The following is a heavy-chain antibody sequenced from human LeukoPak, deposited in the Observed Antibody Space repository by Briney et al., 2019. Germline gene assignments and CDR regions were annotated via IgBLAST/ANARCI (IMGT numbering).Heavy chain of an antibody. Sequence: GGSLRLSCAASGFTFRDYAMSWVRQPPRKGLEWVSTISGGGGYIYYADSVKGRFTISRDNSQKTVYLQMHSLRAEDTALYSCVEGIGGGWGNFYGMEVWGQGTTVTVSS. CDR2: ISGGGGYI. CDR3: VEGIGGGWGNFYGMEV. D-gene: IGHD6-19*01. J-gene: IGHJ6*02. CDR1: GFTFRDYA. V-gene: IGHV3-23*01.